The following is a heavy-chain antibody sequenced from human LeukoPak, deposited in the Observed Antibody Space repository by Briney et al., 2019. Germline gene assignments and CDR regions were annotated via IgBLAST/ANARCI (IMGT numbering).Heavy chain of an antibody. D-gene: IGHD3-16*02. CDR1: GGSITSGSYF. J-gene: IGHJ4*02. CDR3: ARGKYYDYVWGSYRLQYYFDY. V-gene: IGHV4-61*02. CDR2: ISTSGST. Sequence: SETLSLTCTVSGGSITSGSYFWSWIRQPAGKGLEWIGRISTSGSTNYNPSLKSRVTISVDTSKNQFSLKLSSVTAADTAVYYCARGKYYDYVWGSYRLQYYFDYWGQGTLVTVSS.